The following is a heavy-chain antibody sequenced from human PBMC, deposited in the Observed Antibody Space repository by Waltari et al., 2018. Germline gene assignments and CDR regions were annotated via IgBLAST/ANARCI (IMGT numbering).Heavy chain of an antibody. V-gene: IGHV3-21*01. CDR3: ARDFTLGIDHYHYYHMDV. Sequence: GLEWVSSISSSGTHLYYADSVKGRFTVSRDNARDSLYLQMDSLRAEDTAVYYCARDFTLGIDHYHYYHMDVWGKGTTVTVSS. J-gene: IGHJ6*03. CDR2: ISSSGTHL.